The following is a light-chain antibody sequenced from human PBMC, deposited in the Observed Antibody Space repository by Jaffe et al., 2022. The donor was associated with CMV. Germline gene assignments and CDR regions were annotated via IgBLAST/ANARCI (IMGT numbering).Light chain of an antibody. CDR2: GKN. Sequence: SSELTQDPAVSVALGQTVRITCQGDSLRRYYASWYQQKPGQAPVLVIYGKNNRPSGIPVRFSGSSSGNTASLTITGAQAEDEADYYCNSRVSSGDPWVFGGGTKLTVL. J-gene: IGLJ3*02. V-gene: IGLV3-19*01. CDR1: SLRRYY. CDR3: NSRVSSGDPWV.